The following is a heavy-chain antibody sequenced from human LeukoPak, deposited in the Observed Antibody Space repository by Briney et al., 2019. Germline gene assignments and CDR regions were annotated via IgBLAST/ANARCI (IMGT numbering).Heavy chain of an antibody. CDR1: GFTFSSSA. V-gene: IGHV3-23*01. D-gene: IGHD3-22*01. Sequence: PGGSLRLSRAASGFTFSSSAMSWVRQAPGKGLEWVSAISASGGSTYYADSVKGRFTISRDNSKNTLYLQMNSLRAEDTAVYYCAKPLSSSGYYTDYWGQGTLVTVSS. CDR2: ISASGGST. J-gene: IGHJ4*02. CDR3: AKPLSSSGYYTDY.